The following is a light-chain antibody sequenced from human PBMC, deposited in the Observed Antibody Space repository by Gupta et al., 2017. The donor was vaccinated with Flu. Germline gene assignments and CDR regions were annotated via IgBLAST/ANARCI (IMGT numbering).Light chain of an antibody. V-gene: IGLV2-8*01. CDR3: RSYADSNHRWV. CDR2: EVS. Sequence: QSALTQPPSASGSPGQSVTTSLTGTSSDVGGYNYVAWYHQHPGKAPKLLIYEVSKRPSGVPDRFSGSKSGNTASLTVSGLQAEDEADYYSRSYADSNHRWVFGGGTKLTVL. CDR1: SSDVGGYNY. J-gene: IGLJ3*02.